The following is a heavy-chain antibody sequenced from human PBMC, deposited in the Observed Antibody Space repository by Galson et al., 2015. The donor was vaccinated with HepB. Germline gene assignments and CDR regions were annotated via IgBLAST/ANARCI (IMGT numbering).Heavy chain of an antibody. CDR1: GFTFSSYG. J-gene: IGHJ6*02. CDR3: ARVLLTMVRGVMESYYYGMDV. Sequence: SLRLSCAASGFTFSSYGMHWVRQAPGKGLEWVAVIWYDGSNKYYADSEKGRFTISRDNSKNTLYLQMNSLRAEDTAVYYCARVLLTMVRGVMESYYYGMDVWGQGTTVTVSS. V-gene: IGHV3-33*01. CDR2: IWYDGSNK. D-gene: IGHD3-10*01.